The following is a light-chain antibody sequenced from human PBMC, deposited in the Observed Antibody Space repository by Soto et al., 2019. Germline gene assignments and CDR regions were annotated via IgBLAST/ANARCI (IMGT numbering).Light chain of an antibody. V-gene: IGLV1-40*01. Sequence: QSVLTQTPSVSGAPGQRVTISCTGSSSNIGAGYDVNWYQQLPGTAPKLLIYGNINRPSGVPDRFSGSKSGTSASLAISGLQAEDEADYYCQSHDSSVSGSIFGGGTKLTV. CDR3: QSHDSSVSGSI. CDR2: GNI. CDR1: SSNIGAGYD. J-gene: IGLJ2*01.